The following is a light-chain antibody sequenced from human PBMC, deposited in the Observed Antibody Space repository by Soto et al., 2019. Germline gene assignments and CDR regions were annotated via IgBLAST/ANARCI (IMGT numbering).Light chain of an antibody. CDR2: DAS. Sequence: DIQMTQSPSTVSASVGDRVTITWRASQTISGWLAWYQQKPGNAPKLLIYDASTLQSGVPSRFSGSGSGTDFTLTISCVQPDDFPTYYCQQYTSFSTFGPGTKVDLK. CDR3: QQYTSFST. V-gene: IGKV1-5*01. J-gene: IGKJ3*01. CDR1: QTISGW.